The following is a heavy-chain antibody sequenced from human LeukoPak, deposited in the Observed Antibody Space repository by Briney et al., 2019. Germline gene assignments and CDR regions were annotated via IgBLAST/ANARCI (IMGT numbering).Heavy chain of an antibody. CDR2: ISGDGGST. V-gene: IGHV3-43*02. Sequence: GGSLRLSCTASGFTFDDYAMHWVRQAPGKGLEWVSLISGDGGSTYYAGSVKGRFTISRDNSKNSLYLQMNSLRTEDTALYYCAKDMLYDSSGIDDYWGQGTLVTVSP. D-gene: IGHD3-22*01. CDR3: AKDMLYDSSGIDDY. CDR1: GFTFDDYA. J-gene: IGHJ4*02.